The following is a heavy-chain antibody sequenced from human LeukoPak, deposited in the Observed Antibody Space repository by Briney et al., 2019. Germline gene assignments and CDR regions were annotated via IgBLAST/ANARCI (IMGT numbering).Heavy chain of an antibody. V-gene: IGHV5-51*01. CDR3: WRLRGVVISYYYYYYMHV. CDR2: IYPGDSDT. Sequence: GESLKSSCKGSGYSVTSYWIGWVRQMPAKGLAWMGFIYPGDSDTTYSPSSQGQVTISPDKSISTAYLQWSTLKAAETPMCYSWRLRGVVISYYYYYYMHVRGKGTTVTVSS. D-gene: IGHD3-16*02. CDR1: GYSVTSYW. J-gene: IGHJ6*03.